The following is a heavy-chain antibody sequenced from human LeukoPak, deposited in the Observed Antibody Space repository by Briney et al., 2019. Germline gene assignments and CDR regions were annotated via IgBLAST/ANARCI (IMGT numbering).Heavy chain of an antibody. D-gene: IGHD3-9*01. CDR1: GDSVFSNSAA. CDR3: ARGVTVTGYYFDY. V-gene: IGHV6-1*01. Sequence: SQTLSLTCAISGDSVFSNSAAWNWIRQSPSRGLEWLGRTYYRSKWYNDYPVSVKGRITINPDTSKNQFSLQLDSVTPEDTAVYYCARGVTVTGYYFDYWGQGTLVTVSP. J-gene: IGHJ4*02. CDR2: TYYRSKWYN.